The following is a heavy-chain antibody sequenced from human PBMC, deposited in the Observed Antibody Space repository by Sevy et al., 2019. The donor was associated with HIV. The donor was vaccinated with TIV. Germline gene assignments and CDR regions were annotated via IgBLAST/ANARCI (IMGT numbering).Heavy chain of an antibody. CDR3: ARLRGGYGNGWFYYYMDV. CDR1: GGSIRRGDYF. Sequence: SETLSLTCSVTGGSIRRGDYFWGWIRQSRGKGLEWIGSITDSGSTYYNPSLKSRVTMSVDTSKNQFSLKLSSVTAADTAVHYCARLRGGYGNGWFYYYMDVWGKGTTVTVSS. D-gene: IGHD3-10*01. V-gene: IGHV4-39*01. J-gene: IGHJ6*03. CDR2: ITDSGST.